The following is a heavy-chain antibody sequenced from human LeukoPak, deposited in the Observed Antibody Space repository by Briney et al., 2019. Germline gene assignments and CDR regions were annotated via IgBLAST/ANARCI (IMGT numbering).Heavy chain of an antibody. CDR2: IDQDGSEK. D-gene: IGHD1-26*01. CDR1: GSTSSRNF. J-gene: IGHJ4*02. Sequence: GGSLRLSCAVSGSTSSRNFMSWVRQTPEKGLEWVANIDQDGSEKNYVDSVKGRFTISRDNAKNSLFLQMNSLRAEDTAIYYCASGAGWESGYWGQETLVTVSS. V-gene: IGHV3-7*01. CDR3: ASGAGWESGY.